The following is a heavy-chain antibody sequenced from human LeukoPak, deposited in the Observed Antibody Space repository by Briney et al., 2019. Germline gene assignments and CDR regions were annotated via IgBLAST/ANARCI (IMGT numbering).Heavy chain of an antibody. CDR2: IYTSGST. J-gene: IGHJ4*02. CDR3: ARVMTGGYYNY. V-gene: IGHV4-61*02. CDR1: GCSISSGSYY. D-gene: IGHD3-22*01. Sequence: QASETLSLTCTVSGCSISSGSYYWSWIRQPARKGLVWIGRIYTSGSTNYNPSLKSRVTISLDTSENHFSLMLSSVTAADTAVYYCARVMTGGYYNYWGQGTLVTVSS.